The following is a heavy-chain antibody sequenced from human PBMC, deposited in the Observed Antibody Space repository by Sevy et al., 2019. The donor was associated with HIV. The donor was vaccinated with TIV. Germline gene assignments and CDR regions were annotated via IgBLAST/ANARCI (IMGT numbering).Heavy chain of an antibody. V-gene: IGHV3-53*01. Sequence: GGSLRLSCAASGFTVSSNYMSWVRQAPGKGLEWVSVIYSGGSTYYADSVKGRITISRDNSKNTLYLQMNSLRAEDTAVYYCARGGVRDYGGNSIDYWGQGTLVTVSS. J-gene: IGHJ4*02. CDR1: GFTVSSNY. CDR3: ARGGVRDYGGNSIDY. D-gene: IGHD4-17*01. CDR2: IYSGGST.